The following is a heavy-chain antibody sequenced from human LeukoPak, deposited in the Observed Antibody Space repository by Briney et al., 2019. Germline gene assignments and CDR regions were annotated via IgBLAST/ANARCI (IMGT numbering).Heavy chain of an antibody. J-gene: IGHJ4*02. CDR3: ARVTGYMIEDYFDY. CDR2: INHSGST. D-gene: IGHD3-22*01. Sequence: SETLSLTCAVYGGSFSGYYWSWVRQPPGKGLEWVGEINHSGSTNYNPSLKSRVTISVKTSKNQFSLKLSSVTAADTAVYYCARVTGYMIEDYFDYWGQGTLVTVSS. CDR1: GGSFSGYY. V-gene: IGHV4-34*01.